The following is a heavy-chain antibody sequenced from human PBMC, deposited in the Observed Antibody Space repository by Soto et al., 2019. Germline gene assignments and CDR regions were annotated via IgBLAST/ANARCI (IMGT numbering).Heavy chain of an antibody. Sequence: QVQLVQSGAEVKKPGSSVKVSCKASGGSFSSYAMSWVRQAPGQGLEWMGGIILTSGTANYAQKFQGRVTITGDASTSIAYMELSSLGSEDTAVYYCAGVAYLDFWNGYYPTAYWGQGTLVAVSS. D-gene: IGHD3-3*01. CDR1: GGSFSSYA. CDR3: AGVAYLDFWNGYYPTAY. CDR2: IILTSGTA. J-gene: IGHJ4*02. V-gene: IGHV1-69*01.